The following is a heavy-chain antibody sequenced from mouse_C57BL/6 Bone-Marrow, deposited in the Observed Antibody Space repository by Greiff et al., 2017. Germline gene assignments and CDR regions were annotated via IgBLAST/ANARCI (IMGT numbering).Heavy chain of an antibody. CDR1: GFTFTDYY. V-gene: IGHV7-3*01. CDR2: IRNKANGYTT. Sequence: DVKLVESGGGLVQPGGSLSLSCAASGFTFTDYYMSWVRQPPGKALEWLGFIRNKANGYTTEYSVSVKGRFTISRDNSQSILYRQMNALRAEDSATYCCARLGRVDYWGQGTSVTVSS. CDR3: ARLGRVDY. J-gene: IGHJ4*01. D-gene: IGHD4-1*01.